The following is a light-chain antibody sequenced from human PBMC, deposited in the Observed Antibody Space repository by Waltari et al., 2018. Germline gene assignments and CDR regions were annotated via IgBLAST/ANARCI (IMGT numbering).Light chain of an antibody. J-gene: IGKJ5*01. CDR2: AAS. CDR3: QQLNSYPVT. V-gene: IGKV1-9*01. CDR1: QGISSY. Sequence: DIQLTQSPSFLSASVGARVTITCRASQGISSYLAWYQQKPGKAPKLLIKAASTLQSGVPSRFSGSGSGTEFTLTINSLQPEDFATYYCQQLNSYPVTFGQGTRLEIK.